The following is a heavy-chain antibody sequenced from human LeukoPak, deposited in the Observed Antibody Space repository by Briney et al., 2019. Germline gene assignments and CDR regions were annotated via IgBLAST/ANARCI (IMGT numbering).Heavy chain of an antibody. J-gene: IGHJ6*02. V-gene: IGHV1-69*05. Sequence: EASVKVSCKASGGTFSSYAISWVRQAPGQGLEWMGGIIPIFGTANYAQKFQGRVTITTDESTSTAYMELSSLRSEDTAVYYCARGVPPDYGDYYYGMDVWAKGPRSPSP. CDR2: IIPIFGTA. CDR3: ARGVPPDYGDYYYGMDV. CDR1: GGTFSSYA. D-gene: IGHD4-17*01.